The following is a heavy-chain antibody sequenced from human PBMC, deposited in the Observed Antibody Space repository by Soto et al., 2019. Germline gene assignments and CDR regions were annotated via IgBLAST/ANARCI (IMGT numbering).Heavy chain of an antibody. CDR1: GFTFSSYA. D-gene: IGHD4-17*01. CDR3: ATEPTY. V-gene: IGHV3-30-3*01. J-gene: IGHJ4*02. Sequence: GGSLRLSCAASGFTFSSYAMHWVRQAPGKGLEWVAVISYDGSNKYYADSVKGRFTISRDNSKNTLYLQMNSLRAEDTAVYYCATEPTYWGQGTLVTVSS. CDR2: ISYDGSNK.